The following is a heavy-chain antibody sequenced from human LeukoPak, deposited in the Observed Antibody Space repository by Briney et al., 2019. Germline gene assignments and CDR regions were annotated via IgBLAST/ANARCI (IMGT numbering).Heavy chain of an antibody. D-gene: IGHD1-26*01. J-gene: IGHJ4*02. CDR3: AKDRARGGATDFGY. CDR1: GFTFSSYA. Sequence: GGSLRLSCAASGFTFSSYAMSWVRQAPGKGLEWVSAISGGGDSTYYADSVKGRFTISRDNSKNTLYLQMNSLRAEDTAVYYCAKDRARGGATDFGYWGQGTLVTVSS. CDR2: ISGGGDST. V-gene: IGHV3-23*01.